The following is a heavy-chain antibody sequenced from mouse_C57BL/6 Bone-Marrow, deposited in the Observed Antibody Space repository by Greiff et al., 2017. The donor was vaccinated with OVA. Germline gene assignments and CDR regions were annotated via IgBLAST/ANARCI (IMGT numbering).Heavy chain of an antibody. CDR1: GFSLTSYG. Sequence: VKLVESGPGLVQPSQSLSITCTVSGFSLTSYGVHWVRQSPGKGLEWLGVIWSGGSTDYNAAFISRLSISKDNSKSQVFFKMNSLQADDTAIYYCARLNWDGNYFDYWGQGTTLTVSS. V-gene: IGHV2-2*01. J-gene: IGHJ2*01. CDR2: IWSGGST. D-gene: IGHD4-1*01. CDR3: ARLNWDGNYFDY.